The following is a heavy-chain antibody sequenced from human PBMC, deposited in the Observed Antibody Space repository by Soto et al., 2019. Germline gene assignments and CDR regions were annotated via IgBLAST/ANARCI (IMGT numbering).Heavy chain of an antibody. D-gene: IGHD3-22*01. Sequence: QVHLVESGGGVVQPGGSLRLSCVASGFSYGGYGMHWVRQAPGKGLEWVAVIWHDGGSQYYADSVKGRFTVSRDNAKNTLYLQMNSLRAEETAVYYCARDLTSGYTDSWGQGTLVIVSS. V-gene: IGHV3-33*01. J-gene: IGHJ5*01. CDR3: ARDLTSGYTDS. CDR1: GFSYGGYG. CDR2: IWHDGGSQ.